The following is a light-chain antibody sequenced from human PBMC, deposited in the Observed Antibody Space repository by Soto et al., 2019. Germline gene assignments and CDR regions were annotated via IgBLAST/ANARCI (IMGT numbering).Light chain of an antibody. J-gene: IGKJ1*01. CDR1: QSVITY. Sequence: DIQMTQSPSSLSASVGDIVTITFRAGQSVITYLNWYQQKPDKAPKLLIYGSSRLQTGVPSRFSGSGSGTDFTLTISSVQPEDFATYFCQHTYRTPWTFGQGTKVDIK. CDR2: GSS. V-gene: IGKV1-39*01. CDR3: QHTYRTPWT.